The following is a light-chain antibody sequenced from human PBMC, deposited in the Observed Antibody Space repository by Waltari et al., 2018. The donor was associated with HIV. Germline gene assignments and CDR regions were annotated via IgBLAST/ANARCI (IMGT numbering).Light chain of an antibody. V-gene: IGLV1-44*01. CDR3: ASLDDSLNGPV. CDR2: GKN. CDR1: TSNIGRNT. J-gene: IGLJ2*01. Sequence: QSVLTQPPSASGTPEQRVTISCSGSTSNIGRNTVSWFQQFPGTAPKVLLYGKNQRPSGIPVRFAGSKSGTSASLAISGLQSENEADYYCASLDDSLNGPVFGEGTKLTVV.